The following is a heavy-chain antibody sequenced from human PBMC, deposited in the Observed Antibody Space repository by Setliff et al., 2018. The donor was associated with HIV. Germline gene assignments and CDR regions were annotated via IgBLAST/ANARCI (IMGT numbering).Heavy chain of an antibody. CDR3: ARDNGRYFDRGWFDP. V-gene: IGHV3-21*01. Sequence: PGGSLRLSCAASGFTFSNYSMNWVRQTLGKGLEWVSSISASATYIYYADSVKGRFTISRDNAENSLYLQMNSLRAEDTAVYYCARDNGRYFDRGWFDPWGQGALVTVSS. CDR1: GFTFSNYS. CDR2: ISASATYI. J-gene: IGHJ5*02. D-gene: IGHD3-9*01.